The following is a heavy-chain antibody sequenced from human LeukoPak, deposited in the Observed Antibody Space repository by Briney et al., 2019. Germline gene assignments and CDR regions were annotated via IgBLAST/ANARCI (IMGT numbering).Heavy chain of an antibody. CDR2: INPNSGGT. V-gene: IGHV1-2*02. J-gene: IGHJ4*02. Sequence: ASVKVSCKASGYSFTDYYMHWVRQAPGQGLEWMGWINPNSGGTNYAQKFQGRVTMTRDTSISTAYMELSRLRSDDTAVYYCARYSSSPATTSGGYWGQGTLVTVSS. D-gene: IGHD6-13*01. CDR3: ARYSSSPATTSGGY. CDR1: GYSFTDYY.